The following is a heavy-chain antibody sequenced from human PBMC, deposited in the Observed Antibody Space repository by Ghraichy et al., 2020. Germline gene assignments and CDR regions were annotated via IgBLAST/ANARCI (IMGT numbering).Heavy chain of an antibody. CDR3: SKDLDPSYSSSWVYYYYGMDV. D-gene: IGHD6-13*01. Sequence: GGSLRLSCAGSGFTFSSYGMHWVRQAPGKGLEWVAFIRYDGSNKYYADSVKGRFTISRDNSKSTLYLQMNSRRAEDTALYYCSKDLDPSYSSSWVYYYYGMDVWGQGTTVTVSS. J-gene: IGHJ6*02. V-gene: IGHV3-30*02. CDR2: IRYDGSNK. CDR1: GFTFSSYG.